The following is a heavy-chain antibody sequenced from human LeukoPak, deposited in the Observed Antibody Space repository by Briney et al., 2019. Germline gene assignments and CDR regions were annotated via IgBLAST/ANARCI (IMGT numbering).Heavy chain of an antibody. V-gene: IGHV1-18*01. D-gene: IGHD6-13*01. CDR3: AREIAATGAAVDY. Sequence: ASVKVSCKASGYTFSIYGITWVRQAPGQGLEWMGWISAYTGNSNYAQRFQDRVTMTTDTSTSTAYMELRSLRSDDTAVYYCAREIAATGAAVDYWGQGILVTVSS. CDR2: ISAYTGNS. J-gene: IGHJ4*02. CDR1: GYTFSIYG.